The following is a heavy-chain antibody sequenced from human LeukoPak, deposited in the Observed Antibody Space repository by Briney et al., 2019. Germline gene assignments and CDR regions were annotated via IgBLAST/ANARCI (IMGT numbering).Heavy chain of an antibody. CDR3: ARGDIVVVPAAIPVYYYYGMDV. D-gene: IGHD2-2*02. V-gene: IGHV4-34*01. CDR2: INHSGST. Sequence: PSETLSLTCAVYGGSFSGYYWSWIRQPPGKGLEWIGEINHSGSTNYNPSLKSRVTISVDTSKNQFSLKLSSVTAADTAVYYCARGDIVVVPAAIPVYYYYGMDVWGQGTTVTVSS. J-gene: IGHJ6*02. CDR1: GGSFSGYY.